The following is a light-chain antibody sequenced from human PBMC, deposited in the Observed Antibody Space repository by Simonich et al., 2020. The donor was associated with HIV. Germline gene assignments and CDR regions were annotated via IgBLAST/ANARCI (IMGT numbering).Light chain of an antibody. J-gene: IGKJ1*01. CDR3: QQTNSFPRT. Sequence: DIQLTQSPSFLSASVGDRVTITCRASRGINNYLAWYQQKPGKAPKLLIYDASTLQSGVPSRFSGSGSGTDFTLTISSLPPEDFATYYCQQTNSFPRTFGQGTKVEIK. V-gene: IGKV1-9*01. CDR1: RGINNY. CDR2: DAS.